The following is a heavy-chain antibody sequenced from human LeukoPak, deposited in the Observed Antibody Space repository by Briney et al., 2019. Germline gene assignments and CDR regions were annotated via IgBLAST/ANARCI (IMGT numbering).Heavy chain of an antibody. D-gene: IGHD3-22*01. CDR3: VSEVVMGDY. CDR1: GYTFTSYY. V-gene: IGHV1-46*03. Sequence: SVTVSCLASGYTFTSYYMHWVRQAPGQELEWMGIINPSGGSTSYAQKFQGRVTMTRDTSTSTVYMELSSLRSEDTAVYYCVSEVVMGDYWGQGTLVTVSS. J-gene: IGHJ4*02. CDR2: INPSGGST.